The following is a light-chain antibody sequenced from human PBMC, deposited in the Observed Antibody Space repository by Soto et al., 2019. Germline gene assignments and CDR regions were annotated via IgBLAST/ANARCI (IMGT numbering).Light chain of an antibody. J-gene: IGLJ1*01. CDR1: SSDVGGFNY. CDR3: CSYAGSYTLV. V-gene: IGLV2-11*01. CDR2: DVV. Sequence: QSALTQPRSVSGSPGQSVTISCTGTSSDVGGFNYVSWYQQHPGKAPKLMIYDVVKRPSGVPDRFSGSKSGNTASLTISGLQAEDEADYYCCSYAGSYTLVFGTGTKLTVL.